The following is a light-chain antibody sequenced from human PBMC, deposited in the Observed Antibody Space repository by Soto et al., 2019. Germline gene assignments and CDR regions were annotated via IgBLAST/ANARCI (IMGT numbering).Light chain of an antibody. CDR1: QDISNY. CDR3: QQYDNLPLT. J-gene: IGKJ4*01. CDR2: DAS. V-gene: IGKV1-33*01. Sequence: DIHMTQSPSYLSASVGDRVTITCQASQDISNYLNWYQQKPGKAPKLLIYDASNLETGVQSRFSGSGSGTDFTFTISSLQPDDIATYYCQQYDNLPLTFGGGTKVEIK.